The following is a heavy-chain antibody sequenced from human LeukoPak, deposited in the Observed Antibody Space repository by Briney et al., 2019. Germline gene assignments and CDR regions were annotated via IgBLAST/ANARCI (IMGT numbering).Heavy chain of an antibody. CDR2: IYSGGST. CDR1: GFTVSSNY. Sequence: TGGSLRLSCAASGFTVSSNYMSWVRQAPGKGLEWVSVIYSGGSTYYADSVKGRFTISRDNSKNTLYLQMNSLRAEDTAVYYCAKEVVTTQYFQHWGQGTLVTVSS. D-gene: IGHD4-23*01. V-gene: IGHV3-66*01. CDR3: AKEVVTTQYFQH. J-gene: IGHJ1*01.